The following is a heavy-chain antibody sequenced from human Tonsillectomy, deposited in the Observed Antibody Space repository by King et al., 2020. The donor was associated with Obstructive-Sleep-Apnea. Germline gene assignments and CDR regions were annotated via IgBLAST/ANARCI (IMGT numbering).Heavy chain of an antibody. CDR3: AREGGGGVDY. CDR2: IHYSGGA. J-gene: IGHJ4*02. Sequence: QLQESGPGLVKPSETLSLTCTVSGGSITSHHWSWIRQPPGKGLEWIGYIHYSGGADYSPSLKSRVSMSAETSKNHLALKLTSVTVADTAVYYCAREGGGGVDYWGQGILVTVSS. V-gene: IGHV4-59*11. CDR1: GGSITSHH. D-gene: IGHD3-16*01.